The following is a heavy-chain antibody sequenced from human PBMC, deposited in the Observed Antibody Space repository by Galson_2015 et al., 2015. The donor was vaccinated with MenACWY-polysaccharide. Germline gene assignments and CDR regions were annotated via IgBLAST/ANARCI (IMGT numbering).Heavy chain of an antibody. J-gene: IGHJ3*01. CDR2: ITGDGSDT. V-gene: IGHV3-74*01. CDR3: ARVGVCSGGSCYKMSDV. Sequence: SLRLSCAASGFTFSNYLMHWVRQAPGKGLVWVSRITGDGSDTRYAGSVKDRFTISRDNARNTLYLQMNSLRDEDTAVYYCARVGVCSGGSCYKMSDVWGQGTMVTVSS. CDR1: GFTFSNYL. D-gene: IGHD2-15*01.